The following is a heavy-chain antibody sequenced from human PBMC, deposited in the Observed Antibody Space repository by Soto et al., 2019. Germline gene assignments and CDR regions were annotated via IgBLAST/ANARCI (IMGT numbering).Heavy chain of an antibody. D-gene: IGHD2-15*01. CDR2: NYYSGST. Sequence: LSLTITDAGDSITINYWSWIRQAPGKGLEVIGYNYYSGSTPYNPSLKSRVTMSAETSKDQFPLKLNSVTAADTDVYYRARDAGGPYDQWGHGILVTVSS. CDR1: GDSITINY. J-gene: IGHJ4*01. CDR3: ARDAGGPYDQ. V-gene: IGHV4-59*01.